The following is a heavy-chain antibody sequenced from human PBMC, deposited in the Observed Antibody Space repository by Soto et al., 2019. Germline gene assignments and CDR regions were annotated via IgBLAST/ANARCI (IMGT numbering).Heavy chain of an antibody. J-gene: IGHJ4*02. CDR1: GGSISSGGYY. D-gene: IGHD3-3*01. CDR3: ARALYYDFWSGYFWDY. V-gene: IGHV4-31*03. CDR2: IYYSGST. Sequence: SETLSLTCTVSGGSISSGGYYWSWIRQHPGKGLEWIGYIYYSGSTYCNPSLKSRVTISVDTSKNQFSLKLSSVTAADTAVYYCARALYYDFWSGYFWDYWGQGTLVTVSS.